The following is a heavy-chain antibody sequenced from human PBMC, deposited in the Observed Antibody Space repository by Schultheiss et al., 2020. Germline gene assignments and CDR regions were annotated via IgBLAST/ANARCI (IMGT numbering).Heavy chain of an antibody. J-gene: IGHJ4*02. V-gene: IGHV4-59*08. D-gene: IGHD5-24*01. CDR3: ARNEMATFSFDY. CDR2: IYYSGST. Sequence: SETLSLTCTVSGGSIGSYYWSWIRQPPGKELEWIGYIYYSGSTNYNPSLKSRVAMSVDTSKNQFSLKLSSVTAADTAVYYCARNEMATFSFDYWGQGTLVTVSS. CDR1: GGSIGSYY.